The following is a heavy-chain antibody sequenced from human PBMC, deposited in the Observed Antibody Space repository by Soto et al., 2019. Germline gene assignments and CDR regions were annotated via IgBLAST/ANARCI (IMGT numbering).Heavy chain of an antibody. D-gene: IGHD1-26*01. Sequence: QVHLVQSGAEVKRPGDSVKVSCKASGYTFTDYHIHWVRQAPGQGLEWMARITPKSGEIYYSPKFQDRVTWTRDTSISTAYMELTTLRFDDTAVYYCARAPFLGPTGDFDFWGQGTLATVSS. CDR1: GYTFTDYH. CDR2: ITPKSGEI. V-gene: IGHV1-2*02. J-gene: IGHJ4*02. CDR3: ARAPFLGPTGDFDF.